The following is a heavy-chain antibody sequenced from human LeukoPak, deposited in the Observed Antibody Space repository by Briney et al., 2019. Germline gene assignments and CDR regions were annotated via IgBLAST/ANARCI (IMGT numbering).Heavy chain of an antibody. CDR1: GGSISSSRYY. CDR3: ARLGRSRIAARPYYYYYMDV. J-gene: IGHJ6*03. D-gene: IGHD6-13*01. Sequence: KPSETLSLTCTVSGGSISSSRYYSGWVRQPPGKGPEWIVRIYFNGSTYYNPSLKSRVTISVDTSQNQFSLKLSSVTAADTAVYYCARLGRSRIAARPYYYYYMDVWGKGTTVTVSS. V-gene: IGHV4-39*01. CDR2: IYFNGST.